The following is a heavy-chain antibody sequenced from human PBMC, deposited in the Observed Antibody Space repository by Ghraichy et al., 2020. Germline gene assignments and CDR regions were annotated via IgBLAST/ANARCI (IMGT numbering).Heavy chain of an antibody. V-gene: IGHV3-48*02. CDR1: GFTFSSYS. CDR2: ISRSSRAI. CDR3: AREVPYGDEAGFDY. D-gene: IGHD4-17*01. Sequence: GGSLRLSCVASGFTFSSYSMNWVRQAPGKGLEWVSYISRSSRAIYYADSVKGRFTITRDNAKNSLYLQMNSLRDEDTAVYYCAREVPYGDEAGFDYWGQGTLVTVSS. J-gene: IGHJ4*02.